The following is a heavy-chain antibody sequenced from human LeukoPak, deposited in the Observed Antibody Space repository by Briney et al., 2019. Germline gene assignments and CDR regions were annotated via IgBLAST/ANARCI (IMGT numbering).Heavy chain of an antibody. V-gene: IGHV4-59*01. Sequence: SETLSLTCTVSGGSISSYYWSWIRQPPGKGLEWIGYIYYSGSTNYNPSLKSRVTISVDTSKNQFSLKLKSVTAADTAVFYCARVTGYMIEDYFDYWGQGTLVTVSS. CDR2: IYYSGST. D-gene: IGHD3-22*01. CDR1: GGSISSYY. J-gene: IGHJ4*02. CDR3: ARVTGYMIEDYFDY.